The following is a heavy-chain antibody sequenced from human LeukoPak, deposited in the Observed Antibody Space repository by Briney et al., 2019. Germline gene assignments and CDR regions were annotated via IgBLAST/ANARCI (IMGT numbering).Heavy chain of an antibody. Sequence: PGGSLRLSCAASGFTFSSYEMNWVRQAPGRGLEWVSYISSSGTTIYYADSVNGRFTISRDNAKNSLYLQMNSLRVEDTAVYYCARDRRGYSYGFLTSWFDPWGQGTLVTVSS. V-gene: IGHV3-48*03. CDR1: GFTFSSYE. CDR3: ARDRRGYSYGFLTSWFDP. J-gene: IGHJ5*02. D-gene: IGHD5-18*01. CDR2: ISSSGTTI.